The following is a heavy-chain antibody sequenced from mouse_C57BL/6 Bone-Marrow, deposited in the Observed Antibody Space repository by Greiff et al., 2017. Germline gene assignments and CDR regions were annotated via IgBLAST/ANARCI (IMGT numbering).Heavy chain of an antibody. J-gene: IGHJ4*01. Sequence: EVMLVESGGGLVQPGGSMKLSCAASGFTFSDAWMDWVRQSPEKGLEWVAEIRNKANNHATYYAESVKGRFTISRDDSKSSVYLQMNSLRAEDTGIYYCSPSTIVTLYAMDYWGQGTSVTVSS. CDR2: IRNKANNHAT. CDR3: SPSTIVTLYAMDY. D-gene: IGHD2-5*01. CDR1: GFTFSDAW. V-gene: IGHV6-6*01.